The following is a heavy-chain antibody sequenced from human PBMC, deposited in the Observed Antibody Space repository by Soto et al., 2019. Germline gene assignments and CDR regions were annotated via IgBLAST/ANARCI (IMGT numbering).Heavy chain of an antibody. V-gene: IGHV3-30*18. J-gene: IGHJ6*02. CDR3: AKDFYSSGWYYYYGMDV. CDR2: ISYDGSNR. Sequence: GGSLILSCAASGFTFSSYGMHWVRQAPGKGLEWVAVISYDGSNRYYADSVKGRFTISRDNSKNTLYLQMNSLRAEDTAVYYCAKDFYSSGWYYYYGMDVWGQGTTVTVSS. CDR1: GFTFSSYG. D-gene: IGHD6-19*01.